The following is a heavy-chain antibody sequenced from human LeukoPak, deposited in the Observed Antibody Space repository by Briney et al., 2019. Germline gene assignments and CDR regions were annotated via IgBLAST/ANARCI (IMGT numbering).Heavy chain of an antibody. CDR3: ARDVYQLLEYNWFDP. V-gene: IGHV3-7*01. CDR2: IKQDGSEK. CDR1: GFTFSSYW. D-gene: IGHD2-2*01. J-gene: IGHJ5*02. Sequence: GGSLRLSCAASGFTFSSYWMSWVRQAPGKGLEWVANIKQDGSEKYYVDSVKGRFTISRDNAKNSLYLQMNSLRAEDTAVYYCARDVYQLLEYNWFDPWGQGTLVTVSS.